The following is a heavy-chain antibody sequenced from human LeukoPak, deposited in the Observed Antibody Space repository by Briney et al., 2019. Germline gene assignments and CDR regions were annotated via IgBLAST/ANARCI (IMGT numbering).Heavy chain of an antibody. D-gene: IGHD6-19*01. CDR1: GYTFISYG. Sequence: ASVKVSCKASGYTFISYGITWVRQAPGQGLEWMGWVSAYNGNTNYARKLQGRVTMTTDTSTTTAYMELGSLRSDDTAVYYCARVDSSGLEFDYWGQGTLVTVSS. CDR2: VSAYNGNT. J-gene: IGHJ4*02. CDR3: ARVDSSGLEFDY. V-gene: IGHV1-18*01.